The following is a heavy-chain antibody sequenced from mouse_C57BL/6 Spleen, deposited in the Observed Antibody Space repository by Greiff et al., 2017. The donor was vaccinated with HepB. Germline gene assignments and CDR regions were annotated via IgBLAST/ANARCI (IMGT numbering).Heavy chain of an antibody. CDR3: ARMGLNYYAMDY. CDR1: GYTFTSYW. J-gene: IGHJ4*01. D-gene: IGHD4-1*01. Sequence: QVQLQQPGAELVRPGSSVKLSCKASGYTFTSYWMHWVKQRPIQGLEWIGNIDPSDSETHYNQKFKDKATLTVDKSSSTAYMQLSSLTSEDSAVYYCARMGLNYYAMDYWGQGTSVTVSS. CDR2: IDPSDSET. V-gene: IGHV1-52*01.